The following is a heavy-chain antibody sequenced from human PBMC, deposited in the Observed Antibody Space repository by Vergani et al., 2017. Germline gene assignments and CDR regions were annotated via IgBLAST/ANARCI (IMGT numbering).Heavy chain of an antibody. CDR3: ARDPETSYYYYGMDV. V-gene: IGHV1-46*01. J-gene: IGHJ6*02. CDR2: INPSGGST. D-gene: IGHD1-7*01. Sequence: QVQLVQSGAAVKKPGASVKVSCKASGYTFTSYYMHWVRQAPGQGLEWMGIINPSGGSTSYAQKFQGRVTMTRDTSTSTVYMELSSLRSEDTAVYYCARDPETSYYYYGMDVWGQGTTVTVSS. CDR1: GYTFTSYY.